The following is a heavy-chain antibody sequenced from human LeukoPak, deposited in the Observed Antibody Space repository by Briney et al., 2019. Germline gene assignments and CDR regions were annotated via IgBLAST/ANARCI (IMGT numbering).Heavy chain of an antibody. D-gene: IGHD3/OR15-3a*01. J-gene: IGHJ4*02. CDR1: GFTFSSYA. V-gene: IGHV3-30*04. CDR3: ARSSLWTGFFDN. Sequence: GGSLRLSCAASGFTFSSYAMHWVRQAPGKGLEWVAVISYDGSNKYYADSVKGRFTISRDNSKNTLYLQMDSLRPEDTAVYYCARSSLWTGFFDNWGQGTLVTVSS. CDR2: ISYDGSNK.